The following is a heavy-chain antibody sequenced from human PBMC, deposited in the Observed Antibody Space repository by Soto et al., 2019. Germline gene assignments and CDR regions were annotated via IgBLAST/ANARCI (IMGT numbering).Heavy chain of an antibody. CDR2: INPNSGNT. V-gene: IGHV1-8*01. J-gene: IGHJ2*01. CDR1: GYTFTSYD. CDR3: ASGCSRAGLRFWYFDL. Sequence: QVQLVQSGAEVKKPGASVTVSCKASGYTFTSYDINWVRQATGQGLEWMGWINPNSGNTGYAQKFQGRVTMTRNTTIRTGNMELSSMRSEATDVSYGASGCSRAGLRFWYFDLWGRGTLVTVSS. D-gene: IGHD5-12*01.